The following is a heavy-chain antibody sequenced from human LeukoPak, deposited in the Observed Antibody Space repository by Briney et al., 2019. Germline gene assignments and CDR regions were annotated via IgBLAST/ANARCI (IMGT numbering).Heavy chain of an antibody. Sequence: GGSLRLSCAASGFTFSSYEMNWVRQAPGKGLEWVSHISSSGSTIYYADSVKGRFTISRDNAKNSLYLQMNSLRAEDTAVYYCARDCGSGWYSYYYGMDVWGQGTTVTVSS. D-gene: IGHD6-19*01. V-gene: IGHV3-48*03. CDR2: ISSSGSTI. CDR1: GFTFSSYE. CDR3: ARDCGSGWYSYYYGMDV. J-gene: IGHJ6*02.